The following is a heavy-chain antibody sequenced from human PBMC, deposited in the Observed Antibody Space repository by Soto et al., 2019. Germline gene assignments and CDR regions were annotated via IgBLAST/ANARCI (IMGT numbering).Heavy chain of an antibody. V-gene: IGHV3-9*01. Sequence: EVQLVESGGGLVQPGRSLRLSCAASGFTFDDYAMHWVRQAPGKGLEWVSGISWNSGSIGYADSVKGRFTISRDNAKNSLYLQMNSLRAEDTALYYCAKDYCSSTSCHFDYWGHGTLVTVSS. D-gene: IGHD2-2*01. J-gene: IGHJ4*01. CDR2: ISWNSGSI. CDR3: AKDYCSSTSCHFDY. CDR1: GFTFDDYA.